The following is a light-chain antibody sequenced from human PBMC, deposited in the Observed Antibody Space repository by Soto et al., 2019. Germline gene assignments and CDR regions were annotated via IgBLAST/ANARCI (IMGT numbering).Light chain of an antibody. Sequence: DIQMTPSPSTLSASVGDRVTITCRASQSISNWLVWYQQKPGKAPKLLIYQASSLESGVPSRFSGRGSGTEFTLTINSLQPEDFATYYCQQYNSYSQTFGQGTKVDI. CDR3: QQYNSYSQT. CDR1: QSISNW. J-gene: IGKJ1*01. CDR2: QAS. V-gene: IGKV1-5*03.